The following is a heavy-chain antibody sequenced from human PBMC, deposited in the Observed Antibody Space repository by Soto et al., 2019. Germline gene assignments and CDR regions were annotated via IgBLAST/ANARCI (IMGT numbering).Heavy chain of an antibody. J-gene: IGHJ3*02. Sequence: PGGSLRLSCAASGFTFSSYGMHWVRQAPGKGLEWVAVISYDGSNKYYADSVKGRFTISRDNSKNTLYLQMNSLRAEDTAVYYCAALVVEMATITNAFDIWGQGTMVTVSS. V-gene: IGHV3-30*03. CDR2: ISYDGSNK. CDR3: AALVVEMATITNAFDI. CDR1: GFTFSSYG. D-gene: IGHD5-12*01.